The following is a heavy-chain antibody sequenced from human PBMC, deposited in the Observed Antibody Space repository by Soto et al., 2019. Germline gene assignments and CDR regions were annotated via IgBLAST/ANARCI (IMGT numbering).Heavy chain of an antibody. CDR3: TSPKNCTNGVCRGHDYYYYYGMDV. CDR2: IRSKANSYAT. Sequence: PGGSLRLSCAASGFTFSGSAMHWVRQASGKGLEWVGRIRSKANSYATAYAASVKGRFTISRDDSKNTAYLQMNSLKTEDTAVYYCTSPKNCTNGVCRGHDYYYYYGMDVWGQGTTVTVSS. CDR1: GFTFSGSA. D-gene: IGHD2-8*01. J-gene: IGHJ6*02. V-gene: IGHV3-73*01.